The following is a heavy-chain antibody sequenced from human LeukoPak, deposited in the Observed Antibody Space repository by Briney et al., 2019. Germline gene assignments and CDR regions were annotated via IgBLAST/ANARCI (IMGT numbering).Heavy chain of an antibody. Sequence: SETLSLTCAVHGGSFSDYSWSWIRPPPGKGLEWIGEISHSGGTNYNPSLKSRVTMSVDTSNNQFSLKLKSVTAADTAVYHCARDGIAVFGVITGNYYYMDVWGNGTTVTVSS. CDR2: ISHSGGT. D-gene: IGHD3-3*01. CDR3: ARDGIAVFGVITGNYYYMDV. J-gene: IGHJ6*03. CDR1: GGSFSDYS. V-gene: IGHV4-34*01.